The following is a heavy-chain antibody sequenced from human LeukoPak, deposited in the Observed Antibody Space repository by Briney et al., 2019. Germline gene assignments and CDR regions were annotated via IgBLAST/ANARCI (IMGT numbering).Heavy chain of an antibody. CDR3: ARLLYRDLEYKWFDS. V-gene: IGHV4-39*01. J-gene: IGHJ5*01. D-gene: IGHD3-3*01. CDR2: IYYSGST. Sequence: SETLSLTCTVSGASISNSSYYWGWIRQPPGKGLEWIGNIYYSGSTYYNPSVKRRVTISVDTSKNQFSLKLSSVTAADTAVYYCARLLYRDLEYKWFDSWGQGTLVTVSS. CDR1: GASISNSSYY.